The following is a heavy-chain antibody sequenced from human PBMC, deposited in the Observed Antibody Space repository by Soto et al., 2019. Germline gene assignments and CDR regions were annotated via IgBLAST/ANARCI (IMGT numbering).Heavy chain of an antibody. CDR3: GREIIPLTTDGYFDL. CDR2: IYDSGST. J-gene: IGHJ2*01. D-gene: IGHD4-17*01. CDR1: GGSISGGGYY. Sequence: QVQLQESGPGLVNPSETLSLTCTVSGGSISGGGYYWSWIRQPPGKGLEWIGYIYDSGSTYYNPSPKSRISISADTSKNQFSLRLSSVTAADTAVYYCGREIIPLTTDGYFDLWGRGTLVTVSS. V-gene: IGHV4-30-4*01.